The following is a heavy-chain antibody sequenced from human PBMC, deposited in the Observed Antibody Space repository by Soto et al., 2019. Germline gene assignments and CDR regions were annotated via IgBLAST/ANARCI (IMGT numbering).Heavy chain of an antibody. CDR1: GGTFSSYT. CDR3: AKDGPSCSGGSCYSEDY. CDR2: IIPILGIA. Sequence: SVKVSCKASGGTFSSYTISWVRQAPGQGLEWMGRIIPILGIANYAQKFQGRATITADKSTSTAYMELSSLRSEDTAVYYCAKDGPSCSGGSCYSEDYWGQGTLVTVSS. D-gene: IGHD2-15*01. J-gene: IGHJ4*02. V-gene: IGHV1-69*02.